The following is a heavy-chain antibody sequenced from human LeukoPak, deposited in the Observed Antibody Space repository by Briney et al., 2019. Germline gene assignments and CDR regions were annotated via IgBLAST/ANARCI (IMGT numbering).Heavy chain of an antibody. J-gene: IGHJ4*02. CDR2: FSGSGGST. Sequence: SGGSLRLSCAASGFTFNTYAMSWVRQAPGKGLEWVSSFSGSGGSTYYADSVKGRFTISRDNSKSTLYLQMNRLRAEDTAIYYCARSGYNRFDYWGQGTLVTVSS. D-gene: IGHD5-24*01. V-gene: IGHV3-23*01. CDR3: ARSGYNRFDY. CDR1: GFTFNTYA.